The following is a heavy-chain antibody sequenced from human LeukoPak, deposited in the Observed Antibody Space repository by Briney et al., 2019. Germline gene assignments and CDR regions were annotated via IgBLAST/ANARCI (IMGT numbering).Heavy chain of an antibody. D-gene: IGHD2-15*01. CDR2: IYYSGST. Sequence: KSSETLSLTCTVSGGSISSYYWSWIRQPPGKGLEWIGYIYYSGSTNYNPSLKSRVTISVDTSKNQFSLKLSSVTAADTAVYYCARGPYCSGGSCYFRYYYYGMDVWGQGTTVTVSS. J-gene: IGHJ6*02. CDR3: ARGPYCSGGSCYFRYYYYGMDV. CDR1: GGSISSYY. V-gene: IGHV4-59*12.